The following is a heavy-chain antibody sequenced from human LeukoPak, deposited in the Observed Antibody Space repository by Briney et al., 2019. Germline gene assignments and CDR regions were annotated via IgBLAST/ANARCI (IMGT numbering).Heavy chain of an antibody. V-gene: IGHV3-74*01. Sequence: GGSLRLSCAASGFTFSSYWMHWVRQAPGKGLVWVSRINSDGSSTSYADSVKGRFTISRDNAKNTLYLQMNSLRAEDTAVYYCAREPTEEYYYYMDVWGKGTTVTVSS. CDR2: INSDGSST. D-gene: IGHD4-17*01. CDR1: GFTFSSYW. CDR3: AREPTEEYYYYMDV. J-gene: IGHJ6*03.